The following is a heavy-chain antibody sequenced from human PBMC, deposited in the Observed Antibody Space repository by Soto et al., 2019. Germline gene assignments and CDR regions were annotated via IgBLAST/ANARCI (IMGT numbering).Heavy chain of an antibody. Sequence: ASVKVSCKAPGYTFTSYGISWVRQAPGQGLEWMGWISAYNGNTNYAQKLQGRVTMTTDTSTSTAYMELRSLRSDDTAVYYCARVVVYYDSSGYLYYFDYQGQRTLVPVCS. J-gene: IGHJ4*02. CDR2: ISAYNGNT. CDR1: GYTFTSYG. CDR3: ARVVVYYDSSGYLYYFDY. V-gene: IGHV1-18*04. D-gene: IGHD3-22*01.